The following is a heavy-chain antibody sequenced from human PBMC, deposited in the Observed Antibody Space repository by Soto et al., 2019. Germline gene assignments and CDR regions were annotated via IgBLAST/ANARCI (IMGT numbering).Heavy chain of an antibody. D-gene: IGHD2-2*01. Sequence: EVQLVESGGGLVQPGGSLRLSCSASGFTFSSCAMHWVRQAAGKGLEYVSGISSNGGSTYYAESVKDRFTISRDNSKNTLFLQVNSLTGEDTAVYHCVKDRRSTRRAMDVWGQGTTVTVSS. CDR2: ISSNGGST. CDR1: GFTFSSCA. J-gene: IGHJ6*02. V-gene: IGHV3-64D*06. CDR3: VKDRRSTRRAMDV.